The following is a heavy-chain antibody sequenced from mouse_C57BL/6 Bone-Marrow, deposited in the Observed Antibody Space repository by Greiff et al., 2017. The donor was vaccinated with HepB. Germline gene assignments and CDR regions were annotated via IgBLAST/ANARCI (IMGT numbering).Heavy chain of an antibody. D-gene: IGHD1-1*01. J-gene: IGHJ3*01. Sequence: VQLQQPGAELVRPGSSVKLSCKASGYTFTSYWMDWVKQRPGQGLEWIGNIYPSDSETHYNQKFKDKATLTVDKSSSTAYMQLSSLTSEDSAVYYCARRGDRVVANPAWFAYWGQGTLVTVSA. V-gene: IGHV1-61*01. CDR2: IYPSDSET. CDR1: GYTFTSYW. CDR3: ARRGDRVVANPAWFAY.